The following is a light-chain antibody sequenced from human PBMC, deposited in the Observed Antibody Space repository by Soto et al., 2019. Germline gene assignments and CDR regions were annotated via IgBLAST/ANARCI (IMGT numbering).Light chain of an antibody. CDR3: CLYAGSSTYV. CDR1: SSDVGSYNL. CDR2: EVS. J-gene: IGLJ1*01. V-gene: IGLV2-23*02. Sequence: QSALTQPASVSGSPGQSITISCTGTSSDVGSYNLVSWYQQHPGKAPKLMIYEVSKRPSGVSNRFSGSKSGNTASLTISGLQAEDDADYYCCLYAGSSTYVFGTGSKLTVL.